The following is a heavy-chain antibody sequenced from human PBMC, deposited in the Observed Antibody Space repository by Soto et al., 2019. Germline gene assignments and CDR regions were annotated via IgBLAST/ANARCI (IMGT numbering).Heavy chain of an antibody. J-gene: IGHJ3*02. CDR2: ISAYNGNT. CDR1: GYTFTSYG. D-gene: IGHD5-12*01. V-gene: IGHV1-18*01. Sequence: QVQLVQSGAEVKKPGASVKVSCKASGYTFTSYGISWVRQAPGQGLEWMGWISAYNGNTNYAQKLQGRVTMTTDTAPTTAYMGLRSLRSDATAVNYGAKMRRDTIDCGYDSRAFDIWGQGTMVTVSS. CDR3: AKMRRDTIDCGYDSRAFDI.